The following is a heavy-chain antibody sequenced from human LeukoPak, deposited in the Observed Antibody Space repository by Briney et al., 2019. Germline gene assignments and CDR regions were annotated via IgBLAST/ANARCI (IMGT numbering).Heavy chain of an antibody. CDR1: GFTFSSYA. V-gene: IGHV3-23*01. J-gene: IGHJ4*02. CDR2: ISNSGGST. CDR3: ARGRGYGSLGPLLFDY. Sequence: GGSLRLSCAASGFTFSSYAMSWVRQAPGKGLEWVSSISNSGGSTYYADSVKGRFTISRDNSKNTLYLQMNSLRAEDTAVYYCARGRGYGSLGPLLFDYWGQGTLVTVSS. D-gene: IGHD3-10*01.